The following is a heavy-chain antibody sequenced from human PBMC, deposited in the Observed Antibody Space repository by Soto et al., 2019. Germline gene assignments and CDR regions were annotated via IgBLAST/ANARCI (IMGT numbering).Heavy chain of an antibody. Sequence: QVQLQESGPGLVKPSETLSLTCTVSGGSISSYYWSWIRQPAGKGLEWIGRIYTSGSTNYNPSLKSRVTMSVDTSKNQFSLKLSSVTAADTAVYYCAKGRGSITGTTLGWYFDLWGRGTLVTVSS. J-gene: IGHJ2*01. CDR3: AKGRGSITGTTLGWYFDL. CDR1: GGSISSYY. D-gene: IGHD1-7*01. V-gene: IGHV4-4*07. CDR2: IYTSGST.